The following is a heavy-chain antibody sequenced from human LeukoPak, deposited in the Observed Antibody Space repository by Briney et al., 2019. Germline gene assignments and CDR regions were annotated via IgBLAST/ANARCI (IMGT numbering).Heavy chain of an antibody. CDR2: ISYDGSNK. V-gene: IGHV3-30-3*01. D-gene: IGHD1-1*01. CDR1: GFTFSSYA. CDR3: ARGTTGTTKFDY. J-gene: IGHJ4*02. Sequence: GGSLRLSCAAPGFTFSSYAMHWVRQAPGKGLEWVAVISYDGSNKYYADSVKGRFTISRDNSKNTLYLQMNSLRAEDTAVYYCARGTTGTTKFDYWGQGTLVTVSS.